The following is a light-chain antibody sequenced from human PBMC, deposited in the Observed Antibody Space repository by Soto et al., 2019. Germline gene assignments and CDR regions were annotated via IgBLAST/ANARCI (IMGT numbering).Light chain of an antibody. J-gene: IGLJ2*01. CDR2: DSN. Sequence: QSVLTQPPSVSAAPGQTVTISCSGSSSNIGNNYVSWYQQLPGTAPKLLIYDSNKRPSGIPDRFSGSKSGTSATLGITVLQTGDEADYYCGTWDSSLSAVVFGGGTKVTVL. V-gene: IGLV1-51*01. CDR1: SSNIGNNY. CDR3: GTWDSSLSAVV.